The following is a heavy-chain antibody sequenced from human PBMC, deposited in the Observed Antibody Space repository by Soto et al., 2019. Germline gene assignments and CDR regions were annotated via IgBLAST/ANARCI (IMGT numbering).Heavy chain of an antibody. D-gene: IGHD1-1*01. V-gene: IGHV3-30*18. Sequence: QVQLVESGGGVVQPGRSLRLSCAASGFTFSSYGMHWVRQAPGKGLEWVAVISYAGSNKYYADSVKGRFTIHRDNSKNTLYLQMNSLRAEDSAVYYCAKDLNSHVGSYWGQVTLVTVSS. CDR3: AKDLNSHVGSY. CDR1: GFTFSSYG. CDR2: ISYAGSNK. J-gene: IGHJ4*02.